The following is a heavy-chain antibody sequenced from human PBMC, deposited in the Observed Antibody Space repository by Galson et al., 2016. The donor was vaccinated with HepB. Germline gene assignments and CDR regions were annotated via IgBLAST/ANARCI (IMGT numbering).Heavy chain of an antibody. CDR2: VSWNGDNI. D-gene: IGHD3-16*01. CDR1: GFTFDDHS. J-gene: IGHJ4*02. V-gene: IGHV3-9*01. Sequence: SLRLSCAASGFTFDDHSMHWARQVPGKGLEWVSTVSWNGDNIGYADSVKGRFTISRDNAKNSLYLQMNSLRAEDTALYYCVKDMGEIGLETAGGFDYWGQGTLVTVSS. CDR3: VKDMGEIGLETAGGFDY.